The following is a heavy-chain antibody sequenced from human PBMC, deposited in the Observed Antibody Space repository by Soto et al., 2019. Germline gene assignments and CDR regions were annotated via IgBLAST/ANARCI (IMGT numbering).Heavy chain of an antibody. CDR3: ARGGIGYCSGGSCSSGLDY. CDR1: GGTFSSYA. V-gene: IGHV1-69*01. CDR2: IIPIFGTA. J-gene: IGHJ4*02. D-gene: IGHD2-15*01. Sequence: QVQLVQSGAEVKKPGSSVKVSCKASGGTFSSYAISWVRQAPRQGLEWMGGIIPIFGTANYAQKFQGRVTITADESTSTAYMELSSLGSEDTAVYYCARGGIGYCSGGSCSSGLDYWGQGTLVTVSS.